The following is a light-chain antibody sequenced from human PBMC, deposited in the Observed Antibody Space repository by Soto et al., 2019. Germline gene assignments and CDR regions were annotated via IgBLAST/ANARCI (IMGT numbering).Light chain of an antibody. J-gene: IGKJ1*01. CDR3: QQYQTWRT. Sequence: EIVLTQAPANRSVSPGERATLSCRASQSVSSNLAWYQQKPGQAPRLLIYGASTRATGIPAMFSGSGSGTEFTLTISSLQSEDSAVDYCQQYQTWRTFGPGTKVDIK. V-gene: IGKV3-15*01. CDR2: GAS. CDR1: QSVSSN.